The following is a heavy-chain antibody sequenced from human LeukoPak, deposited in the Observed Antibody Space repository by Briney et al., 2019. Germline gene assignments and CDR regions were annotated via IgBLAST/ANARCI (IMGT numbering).Heavy chain of an antibody. Sequence: GGSLRLSCAASGFTFSSYAMSWVRQAPGKGLEWVSAISVSGGSTYYADSVKGRFTISRDNSKNTLYLQMNSLRAEDTAVYYCAKDWEYSSGWYDYWGQGTLVTVSS. CDR3: AKDWEYSSGWYDY. D-gene: IGHD6-19*01. V-gene: IGHV3-23*01. CDR1: GFTFSSYA. CDR2: ISVSGGST. J-gene: IGHJ4*02.